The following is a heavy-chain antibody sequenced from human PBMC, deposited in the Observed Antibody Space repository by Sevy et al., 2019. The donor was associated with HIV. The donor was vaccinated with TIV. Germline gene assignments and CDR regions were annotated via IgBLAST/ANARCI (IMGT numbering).Heavy chain of an antibody. CDR3: ARRYCSLTSCYMHDAFDI. D-gene: IGHD2-2*02. CDR1: GFTFSSYS. V-gene: IGHV3-21*01. J-gene: IGHJ3*02. CDR2: ISDSSNYI. Sequence: GGSLRLSCAASGFTFSSYSMNWVLQAPGKGLEWVSSISDSSNYIYYADSVKGRFTISRDNAKNSLYLQMNSLRAEDTAVYYCARRYCSLTSCYMHDAFDIWGQGTMVTVSS.